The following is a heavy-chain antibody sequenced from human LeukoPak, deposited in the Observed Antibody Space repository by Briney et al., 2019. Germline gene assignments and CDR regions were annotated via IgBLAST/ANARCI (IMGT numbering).Heavy chain of an antibody. Sequence: GGSMRLSCAASGFTLSSYAMSWVRQAPGKGLEWVSAISGSGDSTYYADSVKGRFTISRDNSKNTLYLQMNSQRAEDTAVYYCAKEGGSSGSPGWFDPWGQGTPVTVSS. CDR3: AKEGGSSGSPGWFDP. CDR2: ISGSGDST. V-gene: IGHV3-23*01. D-gene: IGHD3-22*01. CDR1: GFTLSSYA. J-gene: IGHJ5*02.